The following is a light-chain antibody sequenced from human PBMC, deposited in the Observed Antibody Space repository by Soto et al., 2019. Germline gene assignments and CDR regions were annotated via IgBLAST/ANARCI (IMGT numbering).Light chain of an antibody. J-gene: IGLJ3*02. CDR2: EGS. CDR1: SSDVGGYNL. V-gene: IGLV2-23*01. CDR3: CSYAGGSPALV. Sequence: QSALTQPASVSGSPGQSITISCTGTSSDVGGYNLVSWYQQHPGNAPKLMIFEGSKRPSGVSNRFSGSKSGNTASLTISGLQAEDEASYYCCSYAGGSPALVFGGGTQLTVL.